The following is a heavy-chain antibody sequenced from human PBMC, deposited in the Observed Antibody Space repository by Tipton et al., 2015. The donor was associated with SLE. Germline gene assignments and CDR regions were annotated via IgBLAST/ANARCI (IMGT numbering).Heavy chain of an antibody. CDR3: ARNRRGYSSSWSPTCAFDI. CDR2: IYYSGST. V-gene: IGHV4-39*07. D-gene: IGHD6-13*01. Sequence: LRLSCTVSGGSISSSSYYWGWIRQPPGKGLEWIGSIYYSGSTYYNPSLKSRVTISVDTSKNQFSLKLSSVAAADTAVYYCARNRRGYSSSWSPTCAFDIWGQVTMVTVSS. J-gene: IGHJ3*02. CDR1: GGSISSSSYY.